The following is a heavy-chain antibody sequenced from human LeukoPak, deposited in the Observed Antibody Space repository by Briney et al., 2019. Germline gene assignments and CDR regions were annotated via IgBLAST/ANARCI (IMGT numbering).Heavy chain of an antibody. J-gene: IGHJ4*02. D-gene: IGHD5-24*01. CDR2: IKDDGTET. V-gene: IGHV3-7*03. CDR1: GFMFSSNW. Sequence: GGSLRLSCAASGFMFSSNWMSWVRLAPGKGLEWVANIKDDGTETYYVDSVKGRFTVSRDNAKNSLYLQMNSLRVEDTAVYYCAKEGRSLQSYWGQGILVTVSS. CDR3: AKEGRSLQSY.